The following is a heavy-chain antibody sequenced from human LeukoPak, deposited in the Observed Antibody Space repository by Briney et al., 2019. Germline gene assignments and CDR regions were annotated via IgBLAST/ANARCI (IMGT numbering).Heavy chain of an antibody. D-gene: IGHD2-2*01. CDR2: ISYDGSKK. J-gene: IGHJ4*02. V-gene: IGHV3-30*04. CDR1: GFTFSSYA. Sequence: GGSLRLSCAASGFTFSSYAMSWVRQAPGKGLEWVAIISYDGSKKYYADSVKGRFTISRDNSKNTLFLQMNSLRPEDTAVYYCARDLKTAMDYFDYWGQGALVTVSS. CDR3: ARDLKTAMDYFDY.